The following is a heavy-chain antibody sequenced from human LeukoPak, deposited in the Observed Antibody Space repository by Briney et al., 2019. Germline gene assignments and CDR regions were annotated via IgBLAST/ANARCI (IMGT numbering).Heavy chain of an antibody. CDR1: GYTFTDYY. CDR2: SNPNSGGT. CDR3: ARGGSIAVTGTRFDP. J-gene: IGHJ5*02. Sequence: ASVKVSCKTSGYTFTDYYIHWVRQAPGQGLEGMGWSNPNSGGTNHAQNFQGRVTMTRDPSINTAYMELSRLRSDDTAVYYCARGGSIAVTGTRFDPWGQGTLVTVSS. D-gene: IGHD6-19*01. V-gene: IGHV1-2*02.